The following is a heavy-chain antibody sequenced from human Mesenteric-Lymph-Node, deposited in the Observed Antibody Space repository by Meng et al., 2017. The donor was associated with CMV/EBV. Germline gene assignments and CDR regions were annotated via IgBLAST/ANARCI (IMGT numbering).Heavy chain of an antibody. V-gene: IGHV1-3*02. CDR3: VRGRHSGSWLFDF. D-gene: IGHD6-13*01. CDR2: SNGDSGNT. Sequence: ASVKVSCKASGYTFNNYAIHWVRQAPGHRPQWMGCSNGDSGNTQYSQHFQGRVTFTRDTSASTAYMDLSSLTSEDMAVYYCVRGRHSGSWLFDFWGQGSLVTVSS. CDR1: GYTFNNYA. J-gene: IGHJ4*02.